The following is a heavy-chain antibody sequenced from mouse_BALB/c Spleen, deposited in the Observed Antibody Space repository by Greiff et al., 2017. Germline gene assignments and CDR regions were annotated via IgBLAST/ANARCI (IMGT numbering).Heavy chain of an antibody. CDR1: GFTFSSYG. Sequence: EVQGVESGGGLVKPGGSLKLSCAASGFTFSSYGMSWVRQTPDKRLEWVATISSGGSYTYYPDSVKGRFTISRDNTKKTLYLQMSSLRSEDTALYYCARPSYYKYYNAMDYWGQGTSVTVSS. CDR2: ISSGGSYT. V-gene: IGHV5-6*01. J-gene: IGHJ4*01. D-gene: IGHD2-12*01. CDR3: ARPSYYKYYNAMDY.